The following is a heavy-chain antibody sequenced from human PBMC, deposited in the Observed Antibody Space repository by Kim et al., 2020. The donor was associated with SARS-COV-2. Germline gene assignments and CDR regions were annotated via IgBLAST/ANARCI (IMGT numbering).Heavy chain of an antibody. D-gene: IGHD3-22*01. CDR3: ASQPYDSSGYYAFVMSRHNWFDP. CDR2: IYYSGST. J-gene: IGHJ5*02. V-gene: IGHV4-39*01. Sequence: SETLSLTCTVSGGSISSSSYYWGWIRQPPGKGLEWIGSIYYSGSTYYNPSLKSRVTISVDTSKNQFSLKLSSVTAADTAVYYCASQPYDSSGYYAFVMSRHNWFDPWGQGTLVTVSS. CDR1: GGSISSSSYY.